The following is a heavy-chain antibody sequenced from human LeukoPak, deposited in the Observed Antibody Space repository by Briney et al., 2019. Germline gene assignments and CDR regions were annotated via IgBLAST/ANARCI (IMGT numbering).Heavy chain of an antibody. D-gene: IGHD6-19*01. V-gene: IGHV4-39*01. J-gene: IGHJ4*02. CDR3: ASDPFSSAWEFDY. Sequence: SETLSLTCTVSGGSISSSSYYWGWIRQPPGKGLKWIGSISYSGSTYYNPSLRSRVTISIDTSKNQFSLKLTSVTAADTAVYHCASDPFSSAWEFDYWGQGTLVTVSS. CDR2: ISYSGST. CDR1: GGSISSSSYY.